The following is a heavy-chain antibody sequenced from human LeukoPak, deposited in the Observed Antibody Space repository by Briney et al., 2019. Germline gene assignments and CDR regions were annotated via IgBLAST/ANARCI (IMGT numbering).Heavy chain of an antibody. V-gene: IGHV4-4*09. J-gene: IGHJ4*02. CDR1: GDSITSYY. CDR3: AILQTYLDY. Sequence: PSETLSLTCTVSGDSITSYYWSWIRQPPGKGLEWVGSIYTSGSTNYNPSLKSRVTISVDTSKDEFSLKLSSVTAGDTAVYYCAILQTYLDYWGQGTLVTVSS. D-gene: IGHD2-15*01. CDR2: IYTSGST.